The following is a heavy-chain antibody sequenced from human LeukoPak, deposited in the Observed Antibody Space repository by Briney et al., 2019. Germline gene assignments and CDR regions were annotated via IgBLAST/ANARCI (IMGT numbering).Heavy chain of an antibody. Sequence: SSETLSLTCTVPGGSISSSSYYWGWIRQPPGKGLEWIGSIYYSGSTYYNPSLKSRVTISVDTSKNQFSLKLSSVTAADTAVYYCARDLLNRIPPYYYMDVWGKGITVIVSS. CDR3: ARDLLNRIPPYYYMDV. V-gene: IGHV4-39*07. D-gene: IGHD2-2*02. CDR1: GGSISSSSYY. CDR2: IYYSGST. J-gene: IGHJ6*03.